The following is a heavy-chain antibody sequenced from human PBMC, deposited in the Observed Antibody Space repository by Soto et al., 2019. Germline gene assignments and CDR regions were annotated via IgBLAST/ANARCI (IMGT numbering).Heavy chain of an antibody. V-gene: IGHV4-34*01. CDR1: GGSFSGYY. CDR2: INHSGST. D-gene: IGHD3-3*01. J-gene: IGHJ5*02. Sequence: SETLSLTCAVYGGSFSGYYWSWIRQPPGKGLEWIGEINHSGSTNYNPSLKSRVTISVDTSKNQFSLKLSSVTAADTAVYYCARGRGLRFLEWLSRFDPWGQGTLVTVS. CDR3: ARGRGLRFLEWLSRFDP.